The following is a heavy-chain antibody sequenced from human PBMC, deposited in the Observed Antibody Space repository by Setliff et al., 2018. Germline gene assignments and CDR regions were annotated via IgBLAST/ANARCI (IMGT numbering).Heavy chain of an antibody. V-gene: IGHV5-51*01. Sequence: PGESLKISCKGSGYSFSTYWIGWVRQMPGKGLEWMGIIYPGDSDTRYSPSFQGQVTISVDKSISTVYLHWNRLKASDTAIYYCARTLRYGGYLLAYWGQGTLVTVSS. CDR1: GYSFSTYW. D-gene: IGHD5-12*01. CDR2: IYPGDSDT. CDR3: ARTLRYGGYLLAY. J-gene: IGHJ4*02.